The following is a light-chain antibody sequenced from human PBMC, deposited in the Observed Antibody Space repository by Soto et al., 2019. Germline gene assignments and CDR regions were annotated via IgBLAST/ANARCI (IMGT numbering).Light chain of an antibody. CDR3: QQYGSSPGT. CDR1: QNVSSNL. CDR2: AAS. J-gene: IGKJ1*01. Sequence: TVLTQSPGTLSLSPVERATLSCRPRQNVSSNLLVWYQQHPGQAPRLLIYAASSRATGIPDRFSGSGSGTDFTLTISSLEPEDFAVYYCQQYGSSPGTFGQGTKVDIK. V-gene: IGKV3-20*01.